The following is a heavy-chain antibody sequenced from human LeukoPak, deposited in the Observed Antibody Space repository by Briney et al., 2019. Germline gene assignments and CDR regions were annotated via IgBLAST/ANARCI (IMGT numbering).Heavy chain of an antibody. J-gene: IGHJ4*02. CDR2: ISYDASNK. Sequence: PGGSLRLSCAASGFPFSTYGMHWVRQAPGKGLEWVAVISYDASNKYYPDSVKGRFTISRDNSKNTLYLQMYSLRAEDTAVYYCAKDQENSSGWYTDYWGQGTLVIVSS. V-gene: IGHV3-30*18. CDR1: GFPFSTYG. D-gene: IGHD6-19*01. CDR3: AKDQENSSGWYTDY.